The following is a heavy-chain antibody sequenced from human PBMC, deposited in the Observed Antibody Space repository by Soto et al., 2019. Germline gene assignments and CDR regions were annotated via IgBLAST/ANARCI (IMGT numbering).Heavy chain of an antibody. D-gene: IGHD1-26*01. CDR1: GVTFSNFG. Sequence: PGGSLRLSCASSGVTFSNFGIRLVRQAPGKGLEWVAVISYDGSNKYYADSVQGRFTISRDNSKNTMYLQMNSLRAEDTAVYYCARAFPQVGSNYCDYWGQGTLVTVSS. V-gene: IGHV3-30*03. CDR2: ISYDGSNK. CDR3: ARAFPQVGSNYCDY. J-gene: IGHJ4*02.